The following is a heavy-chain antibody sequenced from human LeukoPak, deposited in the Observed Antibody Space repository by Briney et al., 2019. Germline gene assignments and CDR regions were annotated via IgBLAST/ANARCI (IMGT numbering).Heavy chain of an antibody. CDR3: ARGQNSLYGMDV. J-gene: IGHJ6*02. Sequence: SETLSLTCTVSGGSISSGGYYWSWIRRHPGKGLEWIGYIYYSGSTYYNPSLKSRVTISVDTSKNQFSLKLSSVTAADTAVYYCARGQNSLYGMDVWGQGTTVTVSS. D-gene: IGHD5-18*01. CDR1: GGSISSGGYY. CDR2: IYYSGST. V-gene: IGHV4-31*03.